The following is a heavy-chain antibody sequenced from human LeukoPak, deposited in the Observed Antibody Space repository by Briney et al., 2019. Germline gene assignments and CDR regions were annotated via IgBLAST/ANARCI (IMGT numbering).Heavy chain of an antibody. D-gene: IGHD3-22*01. CDR1: GGSVSSGSYY. V-gene: IGHV4-61*01. J-gene: IGHJ4*02. CDR3: ARDPSGYFNY. Sequence: PSETLSLTCTVSGGSVSSGSYYWSWIRQPPGKGLEWIGYIYDSGSTNYNPSLKSRVTISVDTSKNQFSLKLSSVTAADTAVYYCARDPSGYFNYWGQGTLVAVSS. CDR2: IYDSGST.